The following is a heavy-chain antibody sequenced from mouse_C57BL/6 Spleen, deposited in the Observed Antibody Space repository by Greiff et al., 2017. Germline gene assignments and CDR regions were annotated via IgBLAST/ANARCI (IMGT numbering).Heavy chain of an antibody. D-gene: IGHD2-3*01. V-gene: IGHV1-69*01. CDR2: IDPSDSST. CDR1: GYTFTSYW. Sequence: VQLQQPGAELVMPGASVKLSCKASGYTFTSYWMHWVKQRPGQGLEWIGEIDPSDSSTNYNQKFKGKSTLTVDKTSSTAYMQLSSLTYEDSAVYYCARAGYYLEAMDYWGQGTSVTVSS. CDR3: ARAGYYLEAMDY. J-gene: IGHJ4*01.